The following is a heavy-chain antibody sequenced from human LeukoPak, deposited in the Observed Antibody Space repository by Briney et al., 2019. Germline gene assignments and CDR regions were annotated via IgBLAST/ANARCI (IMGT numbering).Heavy chain of an antibody. Sequence: PSETLSLTCAVSGYSISSGYYWGWIRQPPGKGLEWIGSIYHSESTYYNPSLKSRVTISVDTSKNQFSLKLSSVTAADTAVYYCARLIKTSSIAAAGDGWFDPWGQGTLVTVSS. J-gene: IGHJ5*02. CDR3: ARLIKTSSIAAAGDGWFDP. D-gene: IGHD6-13*01. CDR2: IYHSEST. V-gene: IGHV4-38-2*01. CDR1: GYSISSGYY.